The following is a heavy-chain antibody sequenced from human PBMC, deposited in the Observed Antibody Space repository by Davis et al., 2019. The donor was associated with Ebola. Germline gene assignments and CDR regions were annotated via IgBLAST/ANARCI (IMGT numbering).Heavy chain of an antibody. D-gene: IGHD3-3*01. V-gene: IGHV4-31*03. J-gene: IGHJ4*02. CDR3: AAFTNFGVDDTHDF. Sequence: SETLSLTCTVSGDSLTTGIYYWTWIRQHPGKGLDWIGNIYDSGVPNYNASLSGRVSISLDTSQNQLSLKLSSVTAADTAVYYCAAFTNFGVDDTHDFWGQGTLVTVSA. CDR2: IYDSGVP. CDR1: GDSLTTGIYY.